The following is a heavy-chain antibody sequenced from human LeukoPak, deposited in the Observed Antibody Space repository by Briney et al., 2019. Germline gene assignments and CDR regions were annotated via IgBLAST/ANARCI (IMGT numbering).Heavy chain of an antibody. CDR2: INHSGST. J-gene: IGHJ5*02. Sequence: SETLSLTCAVYGGSFSGYYWSWIRQPPGKGLEWIGEINHSGSTNYNPSLKSRVTISVDTSKNQFSLKLSSVTAADTAVYYCARRELWFGKNWFDPWGQGTLVTVSS. CDR3: ARRELWFGKNWFDP. V-gene: IGHV4-34*01. D-gene: IGHD5-18*01. CDR1: GGSFSGYY.